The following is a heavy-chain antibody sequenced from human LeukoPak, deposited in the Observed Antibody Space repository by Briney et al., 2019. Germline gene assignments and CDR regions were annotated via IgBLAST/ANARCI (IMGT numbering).Heavy chain of an antibody. V-gene: IGHV3-33*08. CDR3: ARDYSSSCLDY. CDR1: GFTFSSYG. Sequence: PGRSLRLSCAASGFTFSSYGMHWVRQAPGKGLEWVAVIWYDGSNKYYADSVKGRFTISRDNSKNTLYLQMNSLRVDDTAIYYCARDYSSSCLDYWGQGALVTVSS. CDR2: IWYDGSNK. J-gene: IGHJ4*02. D-gene: IGHD2-2*01.